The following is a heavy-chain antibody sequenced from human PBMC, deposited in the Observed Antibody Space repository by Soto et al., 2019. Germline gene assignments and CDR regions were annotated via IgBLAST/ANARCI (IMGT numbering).Heavy chain of an antibody. V-gene: IGHV1-69*01. CDR3: ARDRDDYGSGNYYNRIDF. J-gene: IGHJ4*02. CDR2: MIPIFGTP. Sequence: QVQLVQSGAEVKKPGSSVKVSCKASGGIFSTYAISWLRQAPGQGLEWMGGMIPIFGTPNYAQRFQGRLTIPADESTSTPYMQLSSLRSEDTAVYYCARDRDDYGSGNYYNRIDFWGQGTLVTVSS. D-gene: IGHD3-10*01. CDR1: GGIFSTYA.